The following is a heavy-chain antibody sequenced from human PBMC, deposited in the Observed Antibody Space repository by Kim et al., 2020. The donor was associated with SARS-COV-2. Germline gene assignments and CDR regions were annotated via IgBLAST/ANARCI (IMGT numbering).Heavy chain of an antibody. CDR2: IIPIFGTA. CDR1: GGTFSSYA. D-gene: IGHD2-15*01. Sequence: SVKVSCKASGGTFSSYAISWVRQAPGQGLEWMGGIIPIFGTANYAQKFQGRVTITADESTSTAYMELSSLRSEDTAVYYCARDGRAGDYFDYWGQGTLVTVSS. J-gene: IGHJ4*02. V-gene: IGHV1-69*13. CDR3: ARDGRAGDYFDY.